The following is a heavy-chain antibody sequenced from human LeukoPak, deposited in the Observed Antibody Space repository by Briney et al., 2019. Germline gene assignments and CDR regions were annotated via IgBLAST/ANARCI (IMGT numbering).Heavy chain of an antibody. V-gene: IGHV4-34*01. Sequence: SETLSLTCAVYGGSFSGYYWSWIRQPPGKGLEWIGEINHSGSTNYNPSLKSRVTISVDTSKNQFSLELSSVTAADTAVYYCARVVSGITIFGVVIAHFDYWGQGTLVTVSS. CDR1: GGSFSGYY. CDR2: INHSGST. J-gene: IGHJ4*02. CDR3: ARVVSGITIFGVVIAHFDY. D-gene: IGHD3-3*01.